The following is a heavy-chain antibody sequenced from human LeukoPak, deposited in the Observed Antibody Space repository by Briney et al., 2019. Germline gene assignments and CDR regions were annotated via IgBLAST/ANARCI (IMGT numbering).Heavy chain of an antibody. J-gene: IGHJ3*01. CDR1: GFTFSSYA. V-gene: IGHV3-23*01. D-gene: IGHD6-19*01. CDR3: ARIAMAGIGDGFDV. Sequence: PGGSLRLSCAAYGFTFSSYAMRWVRQAAGKGMEWVSAISGSGGSTYYADSVKGRFTTSRDNARNSLYLQMNSLRAEDTALYYCARIAMAGIGDGFDVWGQGTMVTVSS. CDR2: ISGSGGST.